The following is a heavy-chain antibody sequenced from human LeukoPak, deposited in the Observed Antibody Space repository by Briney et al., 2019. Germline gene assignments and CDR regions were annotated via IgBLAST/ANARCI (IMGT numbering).Heavy chain of an antibody. CDR3: ARQKETVTHEGSWFDP. J-gene: IGHJ5*02. Sequence: ASVKVSCKASGYTFSGFYIHWVRQAPGQGLEWMGWINPNSGVTNYAQKLQGRVTITRDTSIDTAYMQLSRLRSDDTAVYYCARQKETVTHEGSWFDPWGQGTLVTVSS. CDR1: GYTFSGFY. V-gene: IGHV1-2*02. CDR2: INPNSGVT. D-gene: IGHD4-23*01.